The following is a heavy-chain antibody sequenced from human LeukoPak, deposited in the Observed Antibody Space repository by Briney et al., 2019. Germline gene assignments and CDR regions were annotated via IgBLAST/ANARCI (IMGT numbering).Heavy chain of an antibody. CDR3: ARDRYGDYWYFDL. J-gene: IGHJ2*01. Sequence: SVTVSCKASGGTFSSYAISWVRQAPGQGLEWMGRIIPILGIANYAQKFQGRVTITADKSTSTAYMELSSLRSEDTAVYYCARDRYGDYWYFDLWGRGTLVTVSS. CDR1: GGTFSSYA. CDR2: IIPILGIA. D-gene: IGHD4-17*01. V-gene: IGHV1-69*04.